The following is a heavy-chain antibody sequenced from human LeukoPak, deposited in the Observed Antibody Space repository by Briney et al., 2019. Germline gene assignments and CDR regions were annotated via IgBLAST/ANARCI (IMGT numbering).Heavy chain of an antibody. CDR2: ISFDGSSK. CDR3: ARSGSLITIFATPPSYYLDY. D-gene: IGHD3-3*01. J-gene: IGHJ4*02. V-gene: IGHV3-30-3*01. CDR1: GFTLSTYS. Sequence: SGGSLRLSCAASGFTLSTYSMHWVRQAPGKGLEWVAVISFDGSSKYYADSVKGRFTISRDSSKNTLYLQMHSLRPEDTAVYYCARSGSLITIFATPPSYYLDYWGQGTVVTVSS.